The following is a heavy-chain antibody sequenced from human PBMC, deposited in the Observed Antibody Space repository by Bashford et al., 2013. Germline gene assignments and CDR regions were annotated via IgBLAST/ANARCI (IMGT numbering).Heavy chain of an antibody. D-gene: IGHD3-16*01. CDR3: ARCPSRWGWAFDI. J-gene: IGHJ3*02. Sequence: VRQAPGKGLEYVSLINNNGGNTYYADSVKGRFTISRDNSKNTLYLQMSSLRSEDTAVYYCARCPSRWGWAFDIWGQGTMVTVSS. V-gene: IGHV3-64D*06. CDR2: INNNGGNT.